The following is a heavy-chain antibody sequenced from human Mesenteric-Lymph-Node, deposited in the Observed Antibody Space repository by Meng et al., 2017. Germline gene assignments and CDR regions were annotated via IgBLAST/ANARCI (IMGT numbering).Heavy chain of an antibody. Sequence: GSLRLSCTVSGGSISSYYWSWIRQPPGKGLEWIGYIYYSGSTNYNTSLKSRVTISVDTSKNQFSLKLSSVTAADTAVYYCASLQDRVAVAGSLYWYFDLWGRGTLVTVSS. J-gene: IGHJ2*01. CDR1: GGSISSYY. V-gene: IGHV4-59*01. CDR3: ASLQDRVAVAGSLYWYFDL. D-gene: IGHD6-19*01. CDR2: IYYSGST.